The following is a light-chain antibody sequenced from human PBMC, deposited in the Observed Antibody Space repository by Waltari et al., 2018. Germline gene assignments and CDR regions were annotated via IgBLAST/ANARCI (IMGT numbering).Light chain of an antibody. Sequence: DIQMTQSPSTLSASIGDRVTITRRASQSISSSLAWYQQKPGKAPKLLIYKASTLETGVPSRFSGSESGTEFTLTISILQPDDFATYYCQQYKTYSTFGQGTKVEI. CDR2: KAS. J-gene: IGKJ1*01. CDR3: QQYKTYST. V-gene: IGKV1-5*03. CDR1: QSISSS.